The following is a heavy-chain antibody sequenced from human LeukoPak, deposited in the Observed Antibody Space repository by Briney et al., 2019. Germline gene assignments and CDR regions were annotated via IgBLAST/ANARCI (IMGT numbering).Heavy chain of an antibody. D-gene: IGHD6-19*01. CDR2: IYYSGST. V-gene: IGHV4-39*01. CDR3: ARRRIASGWYNDY. Sequence: PSETLSLTCTVSGGSISSSSYYWGWIRQPPGKGLEWIGTIYYSGSTYYNPSLKSRVTISVDTSRNQFSLKLSSVTAADTAVYYCARRRIASGWYNDYWGQGTLVTVSS. CDR1: GGSISSSSYY. J-gene: IGHJ4*02.